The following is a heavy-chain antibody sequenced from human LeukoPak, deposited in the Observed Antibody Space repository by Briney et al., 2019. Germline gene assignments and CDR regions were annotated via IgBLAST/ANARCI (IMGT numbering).Heavy chain of an antibody. D-gene: IGHD3-10*01. V-gene: IGHV1-24*01. J-gene: IGHJ3*02. CDR2: FDPEDGET. Sequence: ASVKVSCKVSGYTLTELSMHWVRQAPGKGLEWMGGFDPEDGETIYAQKFQGRVTMTEDTSTDTAYMELSSLRSEDTAVYYCATDWGTMVRGVIITRTFDIWGQGTMVTVSS. CDR1: GYTLTELS. CDR3: ATDWGTMVRGVIITRTFDI.